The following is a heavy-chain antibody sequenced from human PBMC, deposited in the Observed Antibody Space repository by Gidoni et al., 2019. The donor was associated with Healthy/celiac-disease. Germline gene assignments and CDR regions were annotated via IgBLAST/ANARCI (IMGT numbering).Heavy chain of an antibody. D-gene: IGHD7-27*01. Sequence: QVQLQESGPGLVKPSQTLSLTCPVSGGSISSGDYYWSWIRQPPGKGLGWIGYIYYSGSTYYNPSLKSRVTISVDTSKNQFSLKLSAVTAADTAVYYCARANWGLVGMDVWGQGTTVTVSS. CDR3: ARANWGLVGMDV. J-gene: IGHJ6*02. V-gene: IGHV4-30-4*01. CDR2: IYYSGST. CDR1: GGSISSGDYY.